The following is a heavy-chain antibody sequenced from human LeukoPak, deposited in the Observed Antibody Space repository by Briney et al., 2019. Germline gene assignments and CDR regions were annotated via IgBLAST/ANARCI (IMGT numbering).Heavy chain of an antibody. Sequence: ASVKVPCKSCGYTFNGYYMNWVRQAPGQGLEWMGRINPSSGVITSPQRFQGRVTLTWDTSISTGYMEISRLRSDDTAVYFCARQPTGYSGGLDSWGQGTLVIVSS. D-gene: IGHD6-19*01. V-gene: IGHV1-2*06. CDR1: GYTFNGYY. J-gene: IGHJ4*02. CDR2: INPSSGVI. CDR3: ARQPTGYSGGLDS.